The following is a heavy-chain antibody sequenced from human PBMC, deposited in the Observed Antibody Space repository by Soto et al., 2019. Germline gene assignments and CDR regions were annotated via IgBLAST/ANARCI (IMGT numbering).Heavy chain of an antibody. V-gene: IGHV1-69*13. CDR1: GGTCSSYA. CDR3: ARDSGSGSRPRFDY. J-gene: IGHJ4*02. D-gene: IGHD6-19*01. CDR2: IIPIFGTA. Sequence: SVKVSCKASGGTCSSYAISWVLQAPGQGLEWMGGIIPIFGTANYAQKFQGRVTITADESTSTAYMELSSLRSEDTAVYYCARDSGSGSRPRFDYWGQGTLVTVSS.